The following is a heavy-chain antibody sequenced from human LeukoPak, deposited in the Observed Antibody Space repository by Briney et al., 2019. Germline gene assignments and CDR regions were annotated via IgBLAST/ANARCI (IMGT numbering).Heavy chain of an antibody. CDR3: ARSRVVVVPDAMARWGGDSYYYYGMDV. Sequence: SETLSLTCAVYVGSFSGYYWSWIPQPPGKGLEWIGEINHSGSTNYNPSLNSRVTISVDTSKNQFSLKLSSVTAADTAVYYCARSRVVVVPDAMARWGGDSYYYYGMDVWGQGTTVTVSS. V-gene: IGHV4-34*01. CDR2: INHSGST. J-gene: IGHJ6*02. D-gene: IGHD2-2*01. CDR1: VGSFSGYY.